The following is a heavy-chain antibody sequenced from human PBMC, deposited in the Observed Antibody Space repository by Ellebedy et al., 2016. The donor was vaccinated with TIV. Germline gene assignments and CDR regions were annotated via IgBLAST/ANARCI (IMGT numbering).Heavy chain of an antibody. Sequence: AASVKVSCKASGNAFTSYSVYWVRWAPGRGLEWMGIINPTSGSTMYAQKFRGRVTVTSDTFTNTVYMELRSLTSEDTAVYFCATTEYSRTWSFDYWGQGTLVTVSS. CDR1: GNAFTSYS. J-gene: IGHJ4*02. CDR2: INPTSGST. V-gene: IGHV1-46*01. CDR3: ATTEYSRTWSFDY. D-gene: IGHD4-11*01.